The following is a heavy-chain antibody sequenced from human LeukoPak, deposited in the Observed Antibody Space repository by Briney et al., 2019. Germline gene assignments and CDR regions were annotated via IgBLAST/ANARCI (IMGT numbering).Heavy chain of an antibody. CDR2: IGAYNGNT. CDR3: ARVWDYYDSSDY. Sequence: ASVKVSCKASGYTFTSYGISWVRQAPGQGLEWMGWIGAYNGNTNYAQKLQGRVTMTTDTSTSTAYMELRSLRSDDTAVYYCARVWDYYDSSDYWGQGTLVTVSS. J-gene: IGHJ4*02. D-gene: IGHD3-22*01. CDR1: GYTFTSYG. V-gene: IGHV1-18*01.